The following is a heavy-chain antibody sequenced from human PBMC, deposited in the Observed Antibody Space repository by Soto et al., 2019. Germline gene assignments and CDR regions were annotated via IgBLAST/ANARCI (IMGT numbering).Heavy chain of an antibody. Sequence: SETLSLTCAVYGGSLSDYSWTWIRQAPRRGLEWIGEVDTSGITNYNPSLEIRVTFSIDIFNSQFSLRLSSVTAADTAVYYCVRQGFGALHGLVDVWGQGTTVTVSS. CDR1: GGSLSDYS. CDR2: VDTSGIT. J-gene: IGHJ6*02. V-gene: IGHV4-34*01. CDR3: VRQGFGALHGLVDV. D-gene: IGHD3-10*01.